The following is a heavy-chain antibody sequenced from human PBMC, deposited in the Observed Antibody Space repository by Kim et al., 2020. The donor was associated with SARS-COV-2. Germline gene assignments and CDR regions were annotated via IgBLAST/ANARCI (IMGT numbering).Heavy chain of an antibody. V-gene: IGHV3-13*04. Sequence: GGSLRLSCAASGFTFSSYDMHWVRQATGKGLEWVSAIGTAGDTYYPGSVKGRFTISRENAKNSLYLQMNSLRAGDTAVYYCARGSLSSYFDYWGQGTLVTVSS. CDR2: IGTAGDT. J-gene: IGHJ4*02. D-gene: IGHD6-13*01. CDR3: ARGSLSSYFDY. CDR1: GFTFSSYD.